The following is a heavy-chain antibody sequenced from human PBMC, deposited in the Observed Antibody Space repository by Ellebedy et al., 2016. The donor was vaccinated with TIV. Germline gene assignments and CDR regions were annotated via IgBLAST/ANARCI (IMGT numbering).Heavy chain of an antibody. CDR1: GFTFSDHY. V-gene: IGHV3-69-1*01. Sequence: GESLKISCAVSGFTFSDHYMNWVRQAPGKGLEWVSSIRSTGSDKYYAESVKGRFTISRDNAQHTLFLQMNSLRVEDTAVYYCARGWSTPDSWGQGTLVIVSS. D-gene: IGHD2-15*01. CDR2: IRSTGSDK. J-gene: IGHJ4*02. CDR3: ARGWSTPDS.